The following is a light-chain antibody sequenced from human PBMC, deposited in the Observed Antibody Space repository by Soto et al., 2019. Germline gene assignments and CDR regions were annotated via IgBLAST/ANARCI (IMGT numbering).Light chain of an antibody. V-gene: IGLV2-14*03. CDR2: DVR. J-gene: IGLJ2*01. CDR3: SSYTSSSTVI. CDR1: SSDVGGYNF. Sequence: QSALTQPTSVSGSPGKSITISCTGTSSDVGGYNFVSWYQQHPGKAPKFIIYDVRNRPSGVSNRFSGSRSGNTASLTISGLQAEDEADYYCSSYTSSSTVIFGGGTKLTV.